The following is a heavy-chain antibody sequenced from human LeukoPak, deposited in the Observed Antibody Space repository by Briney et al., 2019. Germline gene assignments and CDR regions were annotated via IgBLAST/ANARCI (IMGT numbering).Heavy chain of an antibody. Sequence: GGSLRLSCAASGFTFSDYYMSWIRQAPGKGLEWVSKISSSGRTINYADSVKGRLTISRDNAKNSLYLQMNSLRAEDTAVYYCARDSPTTPHYYYYYMDVWGKGTTVTVSS. CDR1: GFTFSDYY. V-gene: IGHV3-11*04. D-gene: IGHD1-1*01. CDR2: ISSSGRTI. J-gene: IGHJ6*03. CDR3: ARDSPTTPHYYYYYMDV.